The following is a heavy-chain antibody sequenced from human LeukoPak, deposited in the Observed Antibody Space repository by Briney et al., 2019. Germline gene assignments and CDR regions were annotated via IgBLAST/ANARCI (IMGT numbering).Heavy chain of an antibody. V-gene: IGHV3-30*18. D-gene: IGHD6-6*01. CDR2: ISNEGNTK. Sequence: GGSLRLSCAASGFTFNNYGMQWVRQAPGKGLEWVALISNEGNTKHYADSVKGRFTISRDNSKNTLYLQMNSLRVEDTAVYYCAKEESIAAQYYFDYWGQGTLVTVSS. CDR1: GFTFNNYG. CDR3: AKEESIAAQYYFDY. J-gene: IGHJ4*02.